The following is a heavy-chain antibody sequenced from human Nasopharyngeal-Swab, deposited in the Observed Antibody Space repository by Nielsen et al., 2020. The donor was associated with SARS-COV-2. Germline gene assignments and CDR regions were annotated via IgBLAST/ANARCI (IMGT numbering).Heavy chain of an antibody. D-gene: IGHD3-22*01. CDR1: GFTFSSYE. CDR3: AREGENDSSGYFSDAFDI. V-gene: IGHV3-48*03. J-gene: IGHJ3*02. Sequence: GESLKISCAASGFTFSSYEMNWVRQAPGKGLEWVSYISSSGSTIYYADSVKGRLTISRDNAKNSLYLQMNSLRAEDTAVYYCAREGENDSSGYFSDAFDIWGQGTMVTVSS. CDR2: ISSSGSTI.